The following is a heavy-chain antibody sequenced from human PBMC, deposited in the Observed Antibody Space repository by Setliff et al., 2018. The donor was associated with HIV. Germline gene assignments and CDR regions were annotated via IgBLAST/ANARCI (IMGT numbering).Heavy chain of an antibody. J-gene: IGHJ1*01. Sequence: PGGSLRLSCAASGFTFNTYAVTWVRQAPGKGLAWVSVISDEGLTTFYADSVKVRFTISRDNSKDTLYLQMNSLRAEDTALYYCATDPGYSSTWYSESFQHWGQGTVVTDSS. CDR1: GFTFNTYA. V-gene: IGHV3-23*01. CDR3: ATDPGYSSTWYSESFQH. D-gene: IGHD6-13*01. CDR2: ISDEGLTT.